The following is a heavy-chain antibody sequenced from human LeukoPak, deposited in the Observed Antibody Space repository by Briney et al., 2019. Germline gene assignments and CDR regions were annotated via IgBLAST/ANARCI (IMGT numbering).Heavy chain of an antibody. CDR1: GFTFSSYA. V-gene: IGHV3-30*18. CDR2: MSYDGSDK. J-gene: IGHJ4*02. Sequence: HPGGSLRLSCAASGFTFSSYAMSWVRQAPGKGLEWVALMSYDGSDKSYADSVKGRFTISRDNSKSTLYLQMDSLRGDDAAVYYCAKAVGSISWLFDYWGQGTLVTVSS. D-gene: IGHD6-13*01. CDR3: AKAVGSISWLFDY.